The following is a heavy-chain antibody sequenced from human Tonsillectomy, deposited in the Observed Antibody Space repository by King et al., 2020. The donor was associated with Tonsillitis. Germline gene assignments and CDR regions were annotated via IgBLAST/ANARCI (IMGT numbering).Heavy chain of an antibody. J-gene: IGHJ4*02. CDR2: ISGYNGKT. D-gene: IGHD1-26*01. CDR3: ARGGSYYPY. CDR1: GYTFASSA. V-gene: IGHV1-18*01. Sequence: QLVQSGAEVKKPGASVKVSCKASGYTFASSAFSWVRQAPGQGLEWMGWISGYNGKTDYSQKLQGRVTLNTETSTSTAYMDLRGLTSDDTAVYYCARGGSYYPYWGQGTLVTVSS.